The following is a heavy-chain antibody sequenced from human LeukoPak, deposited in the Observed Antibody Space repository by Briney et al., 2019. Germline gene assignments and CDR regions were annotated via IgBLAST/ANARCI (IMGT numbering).Heavy chain of an antibody. V-gene: IGHV4-4*02. Sequence: SETLSLTCIVSGASIISRNWWTWVRQPPGKGPEWIGEIYQSGTTNYNPSLKSRVAISVDKSKNQFSLSLTSVTAADTAVYYCAREELGGERGIDYWGQGTLVTVSS. CDR2: IYQSGTT. J-gene: IGHJ4*02. D-gene: IGHD3-10*01. CDR3: AREELGGERGIDY. CDR1: GASIISRNW.